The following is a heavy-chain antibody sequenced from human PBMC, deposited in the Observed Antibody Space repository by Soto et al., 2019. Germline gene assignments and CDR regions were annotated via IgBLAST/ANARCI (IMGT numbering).Heavy chain of an antibody. Sequence: GGSLRLSCAASGFTFSSYEMNWVRQAPGKGLEWVSYISSSGSTIYYADSVKGRLTISRDNAKNSLYLQMNSLRAEDTAVYYCGGEYCSGGSCPTHAFDIWGQGTMVTVSS. CDR3: GGEYCSGGSCPTHAFDI. CDR2: ISSSGSTI. J-gene: IGHJ3*02. D-gene: IGHD2-15*01. CDR1: GFTFSSYE. V-gene: IGHV3-48*03.